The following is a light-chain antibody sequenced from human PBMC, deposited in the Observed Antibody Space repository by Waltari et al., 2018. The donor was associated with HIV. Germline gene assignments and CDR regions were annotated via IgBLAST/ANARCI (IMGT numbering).Light chain of an antibody. Sequence: SYELTQPPSVSVSPGQTAEITCFGDELTSQSGHWYHQKAGLAPVCLIYENRKRPSGIPERFSGATSGTSVTLTISGVQAEDEADYFWQSRDSSGTHVVVGGGTKLTVL. CDR2: ENR. J-gene: IGLJ2*01. CDR3: QSRDSSGTHVV. V-gene: IGLV3-25*03. CDR1: ELTSQS.